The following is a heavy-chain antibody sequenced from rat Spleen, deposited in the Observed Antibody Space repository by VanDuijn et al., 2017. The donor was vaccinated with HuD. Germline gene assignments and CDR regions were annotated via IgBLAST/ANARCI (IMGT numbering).Heavy chain of an antibody. V-gene: IGHV5S13*01. CDR3: ARRHYGYTDYFDY. Sequence: EVQLAESGGGLVQPGRSLKLSCAASGFTFSSHGMAWVRQTPTKGLEWVASISTGGDTTHYRHSVKGRFTISRDNAKSTLSLQMDSLRSEDTATYYCARRHYGYTDYFDYWGQGVMVTVSS. CDR1: GFTFSSHG. CDR2: ISTGGDTT. D-gene: IGHD1-9*01. J-gene: IGHJ2*01.